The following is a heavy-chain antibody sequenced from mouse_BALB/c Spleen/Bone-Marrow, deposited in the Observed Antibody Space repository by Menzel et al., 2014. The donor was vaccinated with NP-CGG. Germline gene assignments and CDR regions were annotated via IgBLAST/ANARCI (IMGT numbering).Heavy chain of an antibody. CDR3: TRTYEYFDY. Sequence: VQLQQSGAELVRPGASVKLSCKTSGYTFTSYWINWVKQRPGQGLEWIGNIYPSDNYTNYNQKFKDKATLTVDISSTTAYMQLSNPTSEDSAVYYCTRTYEYFDYWGQGTTLTVSS. CDR1: GYTFTSYW. V-gene: IGHV1-69*02. CDR2: IYPSDNYT. J-gene: IGHJ2*01. D-gene: IGHD2-3*01.